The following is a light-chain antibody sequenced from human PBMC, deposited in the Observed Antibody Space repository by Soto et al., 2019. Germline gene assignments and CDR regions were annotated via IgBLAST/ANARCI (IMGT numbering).Light chain of an antibody. CDR2: DNT. CDR1: SSNIGAGYD. J-gene: IGLJ2*01. V-gene: IGLV1-40*01. CDR3: QSFDISLSAAA. Sequence: QAVVTQPPSVSGAPGQRVTISCTGSSSNIGAGYDVHWYQQLPGAAPKLLIYDNTNRPSGVPDRFSASKSGTSASLAITGLQAEDEADYYCQSFDISLSAAAIGGGTKVTVL.